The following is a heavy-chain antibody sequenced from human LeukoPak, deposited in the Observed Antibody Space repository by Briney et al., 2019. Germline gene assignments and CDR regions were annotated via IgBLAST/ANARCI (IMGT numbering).Heavy chain of an antibody. D-gene: IGHD2-15*01. Sequence: SLRLSCAASGFTSVDYAMHWVRHAPGKGLVWVSGISWNSGSIGYADSVKGRFTISRDNAKNSLYLQMNSLRAEDTALYYCAKDRAHCSGGSCYSRAHDAFDIWGQGTMVTVSS. CDR2: ISWNSGSI. CDR1: GFTSVDYA. V-gene: IGHV3-9*02. CDR3: AKDRAHCSGGSCYSRAHDAFDI. J-gene: IGHJ3*02.